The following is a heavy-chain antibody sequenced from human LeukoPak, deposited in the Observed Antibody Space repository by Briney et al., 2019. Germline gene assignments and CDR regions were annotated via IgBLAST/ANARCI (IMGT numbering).Heavy chain of an antibody. Sequence: SETLSLTCTVSGGSISRGTYYWGWIRQPPGKGLEWIGSIFHSGSTYYNPSLRSRVTISVDTSKNQLSLSLRSVTAADTAVYYCARLYQGKRPPDYWGQGTLVTVSS. CDR3: ARLYQGKRPPDY. V-gene: IGHV4-39*01. CDR1: GGSISRGTYY. D-gene: IGHD6-25*01. CDR2: IFHSGST. J-gene: IGHJ4*02.